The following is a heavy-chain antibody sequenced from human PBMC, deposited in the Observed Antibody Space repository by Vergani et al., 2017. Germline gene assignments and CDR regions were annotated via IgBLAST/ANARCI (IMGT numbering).Heavy chain of an antibody. CDR1: GGSFNNYY. CDR2: IYYTGIT. CDR3: ARAPMGELPFYYYYYYMDV. V-gene: IGHV4-59*01. Sequence: QVQLQESGPGLVKPSETLSLTCIVSGGSFNNYYWSWIRQPPGKGLEWIGYIYYTGITNYNPSLKSRVTISIDTSEKQFSLKVRSVTVADTAVYYCARAPMGELPFYYYYYYMDVWGKGTTVTVSS. D-gene: IGHD3-16*01. J-gene: IGHJ6*03.